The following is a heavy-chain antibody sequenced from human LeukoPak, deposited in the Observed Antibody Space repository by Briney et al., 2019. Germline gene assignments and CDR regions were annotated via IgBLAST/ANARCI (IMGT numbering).Heavy chain of an antibody. V-gene: IGHV4-30-2*01. CDR1: GGSISSGGYS. Sequence: SQTLSLTCAVSGGSISSGGYSWSWIRQPPGKGLEWIGYIYHSGSTYYNPSLKSRVTISVDRSKNQFSLKLSSVTAADTAVYYCARGYYDFWSGYAHGMDVWGQGTTVTVSS. D-gene: IGHD3-3*01. J-gene: IGHJ6*02. CDR2: IYHSGST. CDR3: ARGYYDFWSGYAHGMDV.